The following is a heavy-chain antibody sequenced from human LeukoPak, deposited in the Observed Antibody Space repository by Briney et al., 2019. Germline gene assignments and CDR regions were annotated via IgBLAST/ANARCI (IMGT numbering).Heavy chain of an antibody. V-gene: IGHV4-39*07. CDR1: GGSINSGDYY. Sequence: SETLSLTCTVSGGSINSGDYYWTWIRQPPGKGLEWIGSLFYTGNTYHNPSLKTRVTISIDTSKNQFSLKLSSVTAADTAVYYCARENIVSTRDFDYWGQGTLVTVSS. CDR3: ARENIVSTRDFDY. CDR2: LFYTGNT. D-gene: IGHD5/OR15-5a*01. J-gene: IGHJ4*02.